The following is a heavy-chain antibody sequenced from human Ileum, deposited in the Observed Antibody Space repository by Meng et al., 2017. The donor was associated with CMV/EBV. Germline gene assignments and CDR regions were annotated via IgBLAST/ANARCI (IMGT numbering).Heavy chain of an antibody. Sequence: CADYEFTFSSYAMNWVRQAPGKGLEWVSNSSGSGDRTYYPDYVKGRFTISRDNSKNTLYLQMNSLRAEDTAVYYCAKDKYGDYGYLHHWGQGTLVTVSS. V-gene: IGHV3-23*01. CDR3: AKDKYGDYGYLHH. J-gene: IGHJ1*01. CDR1: EFTFSSYA. CDR2: SSGSGDRT. D-gene: IGHD4-17*01.